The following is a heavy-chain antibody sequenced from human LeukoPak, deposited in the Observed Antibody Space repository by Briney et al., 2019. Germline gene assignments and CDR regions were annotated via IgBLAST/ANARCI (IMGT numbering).Heavy chain of an antibody. CDR3: AKELWFGELTY. V-gene: IGHV1-46*01. CDR2: ISPSGGST. CDR1: GYTFTSNY. J-gene: IGHJ4*02. D-gene: IGHD3-10*01. Sequence: ASVKVSCKAFGYTFTSNYMHWVRQAPGQGPEWMGVISPSGGSTTYAQKFQGRVTLTRDMSTSTDYLELSSLRSEDTAVYYCAKELWFGELTYWGQGTLVTVSS.